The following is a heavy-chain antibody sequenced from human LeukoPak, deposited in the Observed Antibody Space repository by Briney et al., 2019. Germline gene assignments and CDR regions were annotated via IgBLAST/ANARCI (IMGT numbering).Heavy chain of an antibody. J-gene: IGHJ4*02. V-gene: IGHV1-69-2*01. CDR2: VDPEDGET. Sequence: ASVTISCKVSGYTFTDYYMHWVHQAPGKGLEWMGLVDPEDGETIYAEKFQGRVTITADTSTDTAYMELSSLRSEDTAVYYCATVTSAYDGSPFDYWGQGTPVTVSS. D-gene: IGHD5-24*01. CDR3: ATVTSAYDGSPFDY. CDR1: GYTFTDYY.